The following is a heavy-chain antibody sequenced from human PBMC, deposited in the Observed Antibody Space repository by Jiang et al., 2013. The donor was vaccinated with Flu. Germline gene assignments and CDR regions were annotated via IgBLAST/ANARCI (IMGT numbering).Heavy chain of an antibody. CDR3: ASARDGTTRWDY. CDR2: INPSDSNT. CDR1: GYSFTSYW. J-gene: IGHJ4*02. D-gene: IGHD1-1*01. V-gene: IGHV5-51*01. Sequence: QLVESGAEVKKPGESLKISCKASGYSFTSYWIGWVRLVPGKGLEWMGIINPSDSNTKYSPSFQGQVTISADKSITTAFLQWTSLKASDTAMYFCASARDGTTRWDYWGQGTLVTVSS.